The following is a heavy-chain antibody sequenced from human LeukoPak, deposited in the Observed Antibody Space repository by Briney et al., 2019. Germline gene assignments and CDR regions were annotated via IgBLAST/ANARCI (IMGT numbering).Heavy chain of an antibody. CDR1: GFTFSSYG. CDR2: INWNGGST. Sequence: GGSLRLSCAASGFTFSSYGMSWVRQAPGKGLEWVSGINWNGGSTGYADSVKGRFTIARDNAKNSVYLEMNSLRADDTAVYYCARSARLMKGVVEVTALDDWGQGTLVTVSS. V-gene: IGHV3-20*04. CDR3: ARSARLMKGVVEVTALDD. D-gene: IGHD3-3*01. J-gene: IGHJ4*02.